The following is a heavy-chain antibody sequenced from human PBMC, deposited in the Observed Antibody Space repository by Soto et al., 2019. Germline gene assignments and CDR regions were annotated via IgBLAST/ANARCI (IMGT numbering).Heavy chain of an antibody. CDR2: TYYRSRWYN. V-gene: IGHV6-1*01. J-gene: IGHJ6*03. CDR1: GDSVSSNSAA. Sequence: SQTLSLTCVISGDSVSSNSAAWNWIRQSPSRGLEWLGRTYYRSRWYNDYAVSVRSRITVNADTSKNQFSLHLNSVTPEDTAVYYFAGTSSLQWYSMDVWDKGTTVTVSS. D-gene: IGHD1-7*01. CDR3: AGTSSLQWYSMDV.